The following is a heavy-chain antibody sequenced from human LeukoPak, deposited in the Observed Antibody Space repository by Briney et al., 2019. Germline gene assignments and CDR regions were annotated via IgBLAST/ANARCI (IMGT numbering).Heavy chain of an antibody. CDR1: GFTFSSYT. D-gene: IGHD2-15*01. CDR3: ARESSPGYCSGGSCYSGY. CDR2: ISSSGSTI. J-gene: IGHJ4*02. Sequence: GGSLRLSCAASGFTFSSYTMNWVRQAPGKGLEWVSYISSSGSTIYYADSVKGRFTISRDNAKNSLYLQMNSLRAEDTAVYYCARESSPGYCSGGSCYSGYWGQGTLVTVSS. V-gene: IGHV3-48*04.